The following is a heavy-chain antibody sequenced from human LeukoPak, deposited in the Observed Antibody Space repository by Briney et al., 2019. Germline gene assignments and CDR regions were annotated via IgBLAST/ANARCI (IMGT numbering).Heavy chain of an antibody. CDR2: IGTSSSYI. D-gene: IGHD5-18*01. CDR3: ARRATSERGHSYGLDY. CDR1: GFTFSSYW. V-gene: IGHV3-21*01. Sequence: GGSLRLSCAASGFTFSSYWMSWVRQAPGKGLEWVSSIGTSSSYIYYADSLKGRFTISRDNAKNSLYLQMNSLRAEDTAVYYCARRATSERGHSYGLDYWGQGTLVTVSS. J-gene: IGHJ4*02.